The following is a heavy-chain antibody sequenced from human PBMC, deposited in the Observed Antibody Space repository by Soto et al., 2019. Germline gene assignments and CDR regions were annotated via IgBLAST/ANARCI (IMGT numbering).Heavy chain of an antibody. D-gene: IGHD3-16*02. CDR1: GGSISSRSSY. CDR3: VTHGWGSSRYNWFGP. CDR2: IYYSGST. Sequence: PSETLSLTCTVSGGSISSRSSYWGFIRHPPGRGMGWIGSIYYSGSTYSNPCFKSRVTISVDTSKKPCSLKLSSVTAAATAVYYCVTHGWGSSRYNWFGPTRQG. V-gene: IGHV4-39*01. J-gene: IGHJ5*02.